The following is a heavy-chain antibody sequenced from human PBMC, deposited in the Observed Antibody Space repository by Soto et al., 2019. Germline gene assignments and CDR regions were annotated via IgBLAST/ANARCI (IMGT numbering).Heavy chain of an antibody. V-gene: IGHV3-30-3*01. Sequence: QVQLVESGGGVVQPGRSLRLSCAASGFIFSSYSMHWVRQAPGKGLEWVAIISNDGSNKHYEDSVKGRFTISRDNSNNTLSLQINSLRAEDTAVYYCARDQFLDAFDIWGQWTMVTVSS. J-gene: IGHJ3*02. D-gene: IGHD2-21*01. CDR1: GFIFSSYS. CDR2: ISNDGSNK. CDR3: ARDQFLDAFDI.